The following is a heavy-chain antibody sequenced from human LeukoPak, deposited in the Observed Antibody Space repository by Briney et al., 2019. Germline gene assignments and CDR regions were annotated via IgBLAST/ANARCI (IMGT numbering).Heavy chain of an antibody. CDR2: IEHSGST. CDR1: GGSFTGYY. J-gene: IGHJ4*02. CDR3: ARSRLLPYYFDY. D-gene: IGHD3-22*01. Sequence: SETLSLTCAVYGGSFTGYYWNWIRQPPGKGLEWIGEIEHSGSTNYNPSLKSRVTISVDTSKNQFSLKLSSVTAADTAVYYCARSRLLPYYFDYWGQGTLVTVSS. V-gene: IGHV4-34*01.